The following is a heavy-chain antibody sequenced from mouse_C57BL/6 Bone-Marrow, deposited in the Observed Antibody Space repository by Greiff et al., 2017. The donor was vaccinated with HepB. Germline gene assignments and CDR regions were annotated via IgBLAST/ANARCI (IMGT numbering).Heavy chain of an antibody. CDR2: IDPSDSYT. Sequence: QVQLQQPGAELVMPGASVKLSCKASGYTFTSYWMHWVKQRPGQGLEWIGEIDPSDSYTNYTQKFKGKSTLTVDKSSSTAYMQLSSLTSEDSAVYDCARYDGYFLYYFDYWGQGTTLTVSS. CDR1: GYTFTSYW. J-gene: IGHJ2*01. V-gene: IGHV1-69*01. CDR3: ARYDGYFLYYFDY. D-gene: IGHD2-3*01.